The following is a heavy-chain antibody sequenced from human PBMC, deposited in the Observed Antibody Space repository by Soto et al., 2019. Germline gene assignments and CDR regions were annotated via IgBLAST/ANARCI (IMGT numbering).Heavy chain of an antibody. CDR2: IYPGDSDT. CDR1: GCSFTSYW. Sequence: GESLKISCKGSGCSFTSYWIGWVRQMPGKGLEWMGIIYPGDSDTRYSPSFQGQVTISADKSISTAYLQWSSLKASDTAMYYCARSSGYSSGWVGGVDDWGQGTLVTVSS. J-gene: IGHJ4*02. D-gene: IGHD6-19*01. CDR3: ARSSGYSSGWVGGVDD. V-gene: IGHV5-51*01.